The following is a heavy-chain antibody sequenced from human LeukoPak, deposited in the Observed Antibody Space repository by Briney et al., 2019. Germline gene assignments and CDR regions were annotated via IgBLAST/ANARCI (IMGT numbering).Heavy chain of an antibody. V-gene: IGHV3-7*01. J-gene: IGHJ4*02. CDR1: GFPFSTSW. CDR3: SRSLNS. Sequence: PVRSLRLSCAASGFPFSTSWMDWVRQAPGKGLEWVANIKPDGGEKYYVDSVKGRFTSSRDNAKNSMYLQMNSLRAQDTAVYYCSRSLNSWGQGTLVIVSS. CDR2: IKPDGGEK.